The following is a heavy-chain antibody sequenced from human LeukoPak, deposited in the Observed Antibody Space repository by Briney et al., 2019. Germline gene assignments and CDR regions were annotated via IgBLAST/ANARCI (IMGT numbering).Heavy chain of an antibody. CDR1: GFIFSSYA. V-gene: IGHV3-30*04. CDR3: AREDDILTGPFDY. Sequence: GGSLRLSCAASGFIFSSYAMHWVRQAPGKGLEWVAVISYDGSDKYYADSVKGRFTISRDNSKNTLYLQMNSLRAEDTAVYYCAREDDILTGPFDYWGQGTLVTVSS. CDR2: ISYDGSDK. D-gene: IGHD3-9*01. J-gene: IGHJ4*02.